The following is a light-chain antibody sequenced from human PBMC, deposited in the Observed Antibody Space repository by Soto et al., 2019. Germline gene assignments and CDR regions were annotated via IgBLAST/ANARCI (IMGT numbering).Light chain of an antibody. J-gene: IGLJ2*01. CDR1: NSNIGNNY. CDR3: GTWDSSLSVLL. CDR2: DNN. V-gene: IGLV1-51*01. Sequence: QSVLTQPPSVSAAPGQKVTISCSGSNSNIGNNYVSWYQQFPGTAPKLLIYDNNKRPSGIPDRFSGSKSGTSATLGITGLQTGDEADYYCGTWDSSLSVLLFGGGTKVTVL.